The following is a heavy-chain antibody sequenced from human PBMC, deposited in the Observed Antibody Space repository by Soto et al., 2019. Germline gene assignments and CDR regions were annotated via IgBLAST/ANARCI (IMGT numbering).Heavy chain of an antibody. CDR2: INQDGGEK. CDR1: GFTFSKYW. CDR3: ARWIQKRLSEDDC. D-gene: IGHD5-18*01. J-gene: IGHJ4*02. Sequence: GGSLRLSCAGSGFTFSKYWMKWVRQAPGKGLEWVASINQDGGEKHHVDSVKGRFTISRDNAKNSVYLQMDSLRPEDTAVYYCARWIQKRLSEDDCWGQGTQVTVSS. V-gene: IGHV3-7*03.